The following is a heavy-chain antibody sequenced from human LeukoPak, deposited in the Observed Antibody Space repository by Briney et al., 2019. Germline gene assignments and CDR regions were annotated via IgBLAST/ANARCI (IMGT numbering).Heavy chain of an antibody. CDR1: GYAFTGYY. CDR2: FNPDTGGT. J-gene: IGHJ5*02. Sequence: ASVKVSCKASGYAFTGYYLHWVRQAPGQGLEWVAYFNPDTGGTNYAQKFEGRVTVTRDTSISTAYMEMSRLTSDDTAVYYCARLAAYTSTWSWFDPWGQGTLVTVSS. CDR3: ARLAAYTSTWSWFDP. D-gene: IGHD6-13*01. V-gene: IGHV1-2*02.